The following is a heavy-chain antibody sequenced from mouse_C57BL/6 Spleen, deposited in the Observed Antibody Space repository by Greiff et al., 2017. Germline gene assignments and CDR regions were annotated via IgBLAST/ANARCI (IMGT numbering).Heavy chain of an antibody. D-gene: IGHD1-1*01. Sequence: QVQLQQSGPELVKPGASVTISCKASGYAFSSSWLNWVKQRPGKGLEWIGRFYPGDGDTNDNGTFKGKATLTADQSSSTAYMQRSSLTSEDSEIYFCARDYGKGYAMDYWGQGTSVTVSS. V-gene: IGHV1-82*01. J-gene: IGHJ4*01. CDR1: GYAFSSSW. CDR2: FYPGDGDT. CDR3: ARDYGKGYAMDY.